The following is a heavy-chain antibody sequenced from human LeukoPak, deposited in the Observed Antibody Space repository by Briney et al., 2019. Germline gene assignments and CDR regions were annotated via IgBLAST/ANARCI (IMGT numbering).Heavy chain of an antibody. CDR3: AKDLNYGDLLDY. Sequence: GGSLRLSCAASGFIFSTYGMHWVRQAPGKGLEWVAFIRNDGRNKRYADSVKGRFTISRDNCKNTLYLQMNTLRAEDTALYYCAKDLNYGDLLDYWGQGTLVTVSS. J-gene: IGHJ4*02. CDR1: GFIFSTYG. D-gene: IGHD4-17*01. V-gene: IGHV3-30*02. CDR2: IRNDGRNK.